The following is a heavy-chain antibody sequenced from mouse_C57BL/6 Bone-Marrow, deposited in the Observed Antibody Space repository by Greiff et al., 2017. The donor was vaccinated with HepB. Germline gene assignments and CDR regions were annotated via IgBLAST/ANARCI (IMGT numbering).Heavy chain of an antibody. V-gene: IGHV5-6*01. Sequence: EVQRVESGGDLVKPGGSLKLSCAASGFTFSSYGMSWVRQTPDKRLEWVATISSGGSYTYYPDSVKGRFTISRDNAKNTLYLQMSSLKSEDTAMYYCARFGPITTVFDYWGQGTTLTVSS. CDR2: ISSGGSYT. CDR1: GFTFSSYG. J-gene: IGHJ2*01. D-gene: IGHD1-1*01. CDR3: ARFGPITTVFDY.